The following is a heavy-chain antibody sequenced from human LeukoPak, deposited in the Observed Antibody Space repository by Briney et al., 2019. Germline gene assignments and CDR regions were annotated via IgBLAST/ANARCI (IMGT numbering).Heavy chain of an antibody. CDR2: IYYSGST. J-gene: IGHJ4*02. Sequence: PSETLSLTCTVSGGSISSYYWSWIRQPPGKGLEWIGYIYYSGSTNYNPSLKSRVTISVDTSKNQFSLKLSSVTAADTAVYYCATLYYYDSSGYVDYWGQGTLVTVSS. CDR3: ATLYYYDSSGYVDY. V-gene: IGHV4-59*01. CDR1: GGSISSYY. D-gene: IGHD3-22*01.